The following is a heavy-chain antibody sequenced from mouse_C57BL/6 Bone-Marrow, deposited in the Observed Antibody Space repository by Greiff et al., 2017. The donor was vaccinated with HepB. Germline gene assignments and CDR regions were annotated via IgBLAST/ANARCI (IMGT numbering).Heavy chain of an antibody. CDR2: IWGVGST. CDR1: GFSLTSYG. V-gene: IGHV2-6*01. Sequence: VQRVESGPGLVAPSQSLSITCTVSGFSLTSYGVDWVRQSPGKGLEWLGVIWGVGSTNYNSALKSRLSISKDNSKSQVFLKMNSLQTDDTAMYYCARIYYDDDGAWFAYWGQGALVTVSA. CDR3: ARIYYDDDGAWFAY. J-gene: IGHJ3*01. D-gene: IGHD2-4*01.